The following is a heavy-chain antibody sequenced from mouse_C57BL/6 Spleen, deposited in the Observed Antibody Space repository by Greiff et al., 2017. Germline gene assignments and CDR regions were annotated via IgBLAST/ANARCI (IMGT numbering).Heavy chain of an antibody. CDR3: AKIYYDYDVGYAMDY. D-gene: IGHD2-4*01. CDR2: RWSGGSP. V-gene: IGHV2-2*01. Sequence: VMLVESGPGLVQPSQSLSITCTVSGFSLTSYGVHWVRQSPGKGLEWLGVRWSGGSPDYNAAFISRLSISKDNSKSQVFFKMNSLQADDTAIYYCAKIYYDYDVGYAMDYWGQGTSVTVSS. CDR1: GFSLTSYG. J-gene: IGHJ4*01.